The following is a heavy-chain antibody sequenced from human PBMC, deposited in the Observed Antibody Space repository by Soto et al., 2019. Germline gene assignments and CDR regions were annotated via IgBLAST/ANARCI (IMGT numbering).Heavy chain of an antibody. J-gene: IGHJ4*02. CDR3: ARQKGDYYDSSGYPLLAYYFDY. Sequence: SETLSLTCAVSGGSISSGGYSWSWIRQPPGKGLEWIGYIYHSGSTYYNPSLKSRVTISVDRSKNQFSLKLSSVTAADTAVYYCARQKGDYYDSSGYPLLAYYFDYWGQGTLVTVSS. V-gene: IGHV4-30-2*01. CDR1: GGSISSGGYS. CDR2: IYHSGST. D-gene: IGHD3-22*01.